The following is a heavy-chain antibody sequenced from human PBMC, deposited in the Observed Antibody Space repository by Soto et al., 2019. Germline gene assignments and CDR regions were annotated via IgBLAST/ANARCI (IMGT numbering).Heavy chain of an antibody. CDR1: GFAFSTYN. V-gene: IGHV3-48*02. D-gene: IGHD6-13*01. CDR3: ARGWRDFHS. J-gene: IGHJ4*02. CDR2: ISSSSSTI. Sequence: GGSLRLSCAASGFAFSTYNMNWVRQAPGKGLEWISHISSSSSTIYYADSVKGRFTISRDNAKNSLFLQMSSLRDDDTAVYYCARGWRDFHSWGQGTLVTVSS.